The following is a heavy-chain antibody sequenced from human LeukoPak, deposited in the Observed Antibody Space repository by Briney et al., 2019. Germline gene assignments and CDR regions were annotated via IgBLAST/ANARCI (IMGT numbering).Heavy chain of an antibody. CDR1: GYTFTSNY. Sequence: ASVKVSCKTSGYTFTSNYMHWVRQAPGQGLEWMGIIHPSGGNTNYAQKFQGRVAMTRDTSTSTVYMELSSLRSEDTAIYYCARDCSSTRCQGPVFDNWGQGTLVTVSS. J-gene: IGHJ4*02. D-gene: IGHD2-2*01. CDR2: IHPSGGNT. V-gene: IGHV1-46*01. CDR3: ARDCSSTRCQGPVFDN.